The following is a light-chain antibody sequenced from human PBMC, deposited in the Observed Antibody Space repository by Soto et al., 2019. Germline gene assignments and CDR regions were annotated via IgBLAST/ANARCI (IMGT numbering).Light chain of an antibody. CDR2: GNT. Sequence: QSVLTQPPSVSGAPGQRVTISCTGSSSNIGAGHDVHWYQQVPGTAPKLLVSGNTNRPSGVPDRFSGSNPGTSASLAITGLQAEDEADYYCQSFDSSLNGWVFGGGTKLTVL. CDR1: SSNIGAGHD. J-gene: IGLJ3*02. CDR3: QSFDSSLNGWV. V-gene: IGLV1-40*01.